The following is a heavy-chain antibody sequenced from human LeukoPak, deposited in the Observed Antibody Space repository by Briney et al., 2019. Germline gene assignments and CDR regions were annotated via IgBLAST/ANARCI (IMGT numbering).Heavy chain of an antibody. CDR1: GFSFSTHA. J-gene: IGHJ4*02. D-gene: IGHD3-10*01. CDR2: ISGSGGST. CDR3: AKARYYGSGSYYSSSFDY. V-gene: IGHV3-23*01. Sequence: GGSLRLSCAASGFSFSTHAMGWVRQAPGKGLEWVSAISGSGGSTYYADSVKGRFTISRDNSKNTLYLQMNSLRAEDTAVYYCAKARYYGSGSYYSSSFDYWGQGTLVTVSS.